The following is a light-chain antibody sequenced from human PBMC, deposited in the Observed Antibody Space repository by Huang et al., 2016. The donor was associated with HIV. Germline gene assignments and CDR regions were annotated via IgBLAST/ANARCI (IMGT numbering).Light chain of an antibody. V-gene: IGKV3-15*01. CDR1: QSVSSN. CDR2: GAF. J-gene: IGKJ1*01. Sequence: EIVMTQSPATLSVSPGERATLSCRASQSVSSNLAWYQQKPGQAPRLLIYGAFTRATGIPGRFSGSGSGTEFTLTISSLQSEDFAVYYCQQYNNWPPGTFGQGTKVEIK. CDR3: QQYNNWPPGT.